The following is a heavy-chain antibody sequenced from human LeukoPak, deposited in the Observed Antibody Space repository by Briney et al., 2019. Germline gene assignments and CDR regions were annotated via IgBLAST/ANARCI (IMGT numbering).Heavy chain of an antibody. CDR1: GFTFSSYG. CDR2: ISGSGGST. V-gene: IGHV3-23*01. Sequence: GGSLRLSCAASGFTFSSYGMSWVRQAPGKGLEWVSAISGSGGSTYYADSVKGRFTISRDNSKNTLYLQMNSLRPEATAVYYCARGPVGVGCLFDYWGQGTLVTVSS. J-gene: IGHJ4*02. D-gene: IGHD3-10*01. CDR3: ARGPVGVGCLFDY.